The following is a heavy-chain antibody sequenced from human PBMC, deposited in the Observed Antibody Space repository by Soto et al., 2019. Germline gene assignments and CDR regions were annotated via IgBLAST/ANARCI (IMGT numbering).Heavy chain of an antibody. CDR2: VYRSGAA. V-gene: IGHV4-38-2*02. D-gene: IGHD6-19*01. J-gene: IGHJ4*01. CDR1: GYPISTGYY. CDR3: ARVHVMVVAGSTFDY. Sequence: SETLSLTCTVSGYPISTGYYWAWVRQSPGKGLEWIGSVYRSGAAYYSPSLKSRVTLSVDTSKNHYSLKLRSVTAADTAVYYCARVHVMVVAGSTFDYWGPGILVTVSS.